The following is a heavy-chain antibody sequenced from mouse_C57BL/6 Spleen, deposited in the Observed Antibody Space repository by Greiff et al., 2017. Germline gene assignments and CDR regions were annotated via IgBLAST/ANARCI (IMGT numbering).Heavy chain of an antibody. J-gene: IGHJ4*01. CDR2: IYPGDGDT. D-gene: IGHD2-5*01. Sequence: VQLQQSGPELVKPGASVKISCKASGYAFSSSWMNWVKQRPGKGLEWIGRIYPGDGDTNYNGKFKGKATLTADKSSSTAYMQLSSLTSEDSAVYFCASDSKSAMDYWGQGTSVTVSS. CDR1: GYAFSSSW. CDR3: ASDSKSAMDY. V-gene: IGHV1-82*01.